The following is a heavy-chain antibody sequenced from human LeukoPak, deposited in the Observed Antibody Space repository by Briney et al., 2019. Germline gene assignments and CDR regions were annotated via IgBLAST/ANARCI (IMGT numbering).Heavy chain of an antibody. Sequence: GGSLRLSCAASGFIVSTNYMSWVRQAPGKGLEWVSAISGSGGSTYYADSVKGRFTISRDNSKNTLYLQMNSLRAEDTAVYYCAKGPLIEVAGTTWDYWGQGTLVTVSS. CDR1: GFIVSTNY. CDR2: ISGSGGST. J-gene: IGHJ4*02. V-gene: IGHV3-23*01. CDR3: AKGPLIEVAGTTWDY. D-gene: IGHD6-19*01.